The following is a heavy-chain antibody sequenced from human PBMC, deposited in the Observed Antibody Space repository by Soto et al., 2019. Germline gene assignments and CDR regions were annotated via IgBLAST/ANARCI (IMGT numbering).Heavy chain of an antibody. V-gene: IGHV1-2*04. J-gene: IGHJ6*02. CDR3: ARDLELQGYYGMDV. CDR1: GYTFTGYY. D-gene: IGHD1-26*01. CDR2: INPNSGGT. Sequence: ASVKVSCKASGYTFTGYYMHWVRQAPGQGLEWMGWINPNSGGTNYAQRFQGWVTMTRDTSISTAYMELSRLRSDDTAVYYCARDLELQGYYGMDVWGQGTPVTVSS.